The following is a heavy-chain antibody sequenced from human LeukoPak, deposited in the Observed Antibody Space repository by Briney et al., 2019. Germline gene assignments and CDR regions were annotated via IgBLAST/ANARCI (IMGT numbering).Heavy chain of an antibody. V-gene: IGHV4-34*01. CDR1: GGSFSGYY. CDR3: ARTRAYGDYGRWNFDS. CDR2: INHSGST. D-gene: IGHD4-17*01. J-gene: IGHJ4*02. Sequence: SETLSLTCAVYGGSFSGYYWSWIRQPPGKGLEWIGEINHSGSTNYNPSLRSRVTLSVDTSNNQFSLKLTSATAADTAVYYCARTRAYGDYGRWNFDSWGQGTLVTVSS.